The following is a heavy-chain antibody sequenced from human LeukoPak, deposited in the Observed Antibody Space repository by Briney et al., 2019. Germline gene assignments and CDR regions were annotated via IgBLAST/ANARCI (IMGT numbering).Heavy chain of an antibody. CDR2: IIPILGIA. Sequence: ASVKVSCKASGGTFSSYAISWVRQAPGQGLEWMGRIIPILGIANYAQKFQGRVTITADKSTSTAYMELSSLRSEDTAVYYCARAGRIGKFGELPLDYWGQGTLVTVSS. J-gene: IGHJ4*02. D-gene: IGHD3-10*01. CDR3: ARAGRIGKFGELPLDY. V-gene: IGHV1-69*04. CDR1: GGTFSSYA.